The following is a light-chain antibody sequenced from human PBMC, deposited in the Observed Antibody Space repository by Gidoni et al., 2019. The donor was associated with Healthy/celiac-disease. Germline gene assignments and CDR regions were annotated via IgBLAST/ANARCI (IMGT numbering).Light chain of an antibody. V-gene: IGKV4-1*01. Sequence: DIVMTQSPDSLAVSLSESAPINCKSSQSVFYSFNIKNDLAWYHQKPGQPPKLPIYWASTRESGVPDRFSGSGYGTDFTLTISTLQAEDVSVYYSQQYYSTPLTFGGGTKVEIK. CDR1: QSVFYSFNIKND. CDR2: WAS. CDR3: QQYYSTPLT. J-gene: IGKJ4*01.